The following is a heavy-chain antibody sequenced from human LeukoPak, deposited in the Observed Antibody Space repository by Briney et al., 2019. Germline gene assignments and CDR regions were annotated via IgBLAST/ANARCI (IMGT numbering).Heavy chain of an antibody. V-gene: IGHV3-33*06. CDR2: IWYDGTNK. CDR1: GFTFSDYG. Sequence: GGSLRLSCAASGFTFSDYGIHWVRQAAGKGREWVAGIWYDGTNKYYGDSVKGRFTISRDNSKNTLYLQMNSLRAEDTAVYYCAKDRGSYSTTADSWGQGTLVTVSS. D-gene: IGHD1-26*01. CDR3: AKDRGSYSTTADS. J-gene: IGHJ5*01.